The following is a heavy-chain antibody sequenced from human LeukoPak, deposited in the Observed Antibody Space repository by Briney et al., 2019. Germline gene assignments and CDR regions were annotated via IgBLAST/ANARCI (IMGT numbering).Heavy chain of an antibody. V-gene: IGHV3-48*03. CDR3: VLRGAVAAADF. J-gene: IGHJ4*02. D-gene: IGHD6-19*01. CDR2: ISSSGSPI. CDR1: GFTFSSYE. Sequence: GGSLRLSCAASGFTFSSYEMNWVRQAPGKGLEWVSYISSSGSPIYYADSVKGRFTISRDNAKSSPYLQMNSLRAEDTAIYYCVLRGAVAAADFWGQGTLVTVSS.